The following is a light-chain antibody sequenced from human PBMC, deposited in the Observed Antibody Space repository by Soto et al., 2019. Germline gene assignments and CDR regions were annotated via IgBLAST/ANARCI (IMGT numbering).Light chain of an antibody. CDR2: AAS. CDR3: LQYNSYSRT. V-gene: IGKV1-17*01. J-gene: IGKJ4*02. CDR1: QSSSKD. Sequence: HLTASASSMSASVGQRVKITCRASQSSSKDLGWYQQKPGKAPKRLIYAASSLQSGVPSRFSGSGSGTEFTLTISSLQPDDFATYYCLQYNSYSRTFGRGTKVDI.